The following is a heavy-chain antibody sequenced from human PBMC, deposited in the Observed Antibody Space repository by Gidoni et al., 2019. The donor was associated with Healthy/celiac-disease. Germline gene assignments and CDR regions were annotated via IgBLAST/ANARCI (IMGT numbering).Heavy chain of an antibody. CDR3: ARAGGTIAAAVAFPNRYYCYYGMDV. Sequence: QVQLVESGGGVVQPGRSLGLSWAASGFTFSSYAMHWVRQAPGKGLEWVAVISYDGSNKYYADSVKGRFTISRDNSKNALYLQMNSLRAEDTAVYYCARAGGTIAAAVAFPNRYYCYYGMDVWGQGTTVTVSS. CDR1: GFTFSSYA. V-gene: IGHV3-30*01. CDR2: ISYDGSNK. D-gene: IGHD6-13*01. J-gene: IGHJ6*02.